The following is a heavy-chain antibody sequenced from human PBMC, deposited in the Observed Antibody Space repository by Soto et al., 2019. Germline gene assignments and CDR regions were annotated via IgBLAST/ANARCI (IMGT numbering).Heavy chain of an antibody. Sequence: PGESLKISCAASGITTSTYWMGWFRQAPGRGLEWVATIKQDGSEKYYMDSLKGRFTISRDNAINSLYLQMSSLRAEDTAVYFCVTGDHADYWGQGTLVTVSS. CDR2: IKQDGSEK. CDR3: VTGDHADY. CDR1: GITTSTYW. V-gene: IGHV3-7*03. D-gene: IGHD3-10*01. J-gene: IGHJ4*02.